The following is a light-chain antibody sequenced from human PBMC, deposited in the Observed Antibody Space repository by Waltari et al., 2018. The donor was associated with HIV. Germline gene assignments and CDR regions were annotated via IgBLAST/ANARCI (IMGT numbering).Light chain of an antibody. V-gene: IGLV6-57*01. CDR3: QSHDNKIFYV. CDR1: SGNIASSY. CDR2: ANN. J-gene: IGLJ1*01. Sequence: NFILTQPHSVSESPGKTVTISCTRSSGNIASSYVQWYQHRPGSSPTTVIYANNQRPSGVPDRFSGSIDSYSNSASLTISGLRTEDEADYYCQSHDNKIFYVFGGGTYVTVL.